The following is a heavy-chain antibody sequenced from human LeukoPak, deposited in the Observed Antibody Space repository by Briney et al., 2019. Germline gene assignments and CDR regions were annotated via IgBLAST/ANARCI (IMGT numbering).Heavy chain of an antibody. CDR1: GFTFSSYG. CDR3: AKDSSYRIRYTMVRVQYYYGMDV. V-gene: IGHV3-30*18. Sequence: PGGSLRLSCAASGFTFSSYGMHWVRQAPGKGLEWVAVISYDGSSKYYADSVKGRFTISRDNSKNTLYLQMNSLRAEDTAVYYCAKDSSYRIRYTMVRVQYYYGMDVWGQGTTVTVSS. CDR2: ISYDGSSK. J-gene: IGHJ6*02. D-gene: IGHD3-10*01.